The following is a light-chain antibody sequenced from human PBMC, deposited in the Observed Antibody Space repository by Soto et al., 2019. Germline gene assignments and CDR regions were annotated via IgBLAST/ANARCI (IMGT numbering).Light chain of an antibody. CDR2: DVS. CDR3: QHYGGAPLT. J-gene: IGKJ5*01. CDR1: QAIRSD. V-gene: IGKV3-15*01. Sequence: EIVMTQSPVALSVSPGERATLSCRASQAIRSDLAWYQQKPGQAPRLLISDVSTRATGIPARFNGSGSGTEFTLAISSLQFEDFAVYYCQHYGGAPLTFGQGIRLEIK.